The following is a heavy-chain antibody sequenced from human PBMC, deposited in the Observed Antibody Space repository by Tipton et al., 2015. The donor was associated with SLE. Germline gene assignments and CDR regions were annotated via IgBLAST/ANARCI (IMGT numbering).Heavy chain of an antibody. D-gene: IGHD2-2*01. J-gene: IGHJ5*02. CDR3: ARDREWDADIVVVPAENWFDP. V-gene: IGHV3-21*04. Sequence: SLRLSCAASGFTFYRHWMHWVRQAPGKGLEWVSSISSSSSYIYYADSVKGRFTISRDNAKNSLYLQMNSLRAEDTAVYYCARDREWDADIVVVPAENWFDPWGQGTLVTVSS. CDR2: ISSSSSYI. CDR1: GFTFYRHW.